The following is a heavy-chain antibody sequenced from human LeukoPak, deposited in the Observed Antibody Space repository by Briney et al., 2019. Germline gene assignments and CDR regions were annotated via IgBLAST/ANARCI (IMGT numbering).Heavy chain of an antibody. Sequence: PGGSLRLSCAASGFTFSSYSMNWVRQAPGKGLEWVSSISSSSSYIYYADSVKGRFAISRDNAKNSLYLQMNSLRAEDTALYYCAKDMLPYSSSSVLFFDYWGQGTLVTVSS. D-gene: IGHD6-6*01. CDR3: AKDMLPYSSSSVLFFDY. V-gene: IGHV3-21*04. CDR1: GFTFSSYS. CDR2: ISSSSSYI. J-gene: IGHJ4*02.